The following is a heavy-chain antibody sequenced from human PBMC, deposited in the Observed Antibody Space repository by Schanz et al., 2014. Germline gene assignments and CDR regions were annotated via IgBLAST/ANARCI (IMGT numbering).Heavy chain of an antibody. V-gene: IGHV1-69*04. Sequence: QVQLVQSGAEVKKPGSSVTVSYKASGDTLSSYGISWVRQAPGQGLEWMGRIIPNLGSANYAQKFQGRVTITADKSTSTVYMELSSLRSEDTAIYYCARGNTIFGVVILGWLDPWGQGTLVTVSS. CDR2: IIPNLGSA. D-gene: IGHD3-3*01. J-gene: IGHJ5*02. CDR1: GDTLSSYG. CDR3: ARGNTIFGVVILGWLDP.